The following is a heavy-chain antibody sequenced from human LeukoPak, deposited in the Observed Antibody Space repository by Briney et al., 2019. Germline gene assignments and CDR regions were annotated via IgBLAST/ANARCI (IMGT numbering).Heavy chain of an antibody. CDR3: AGELLTYYYDSGNYYNVHY. D-gene: IGHD3-10*01. CDR2: IYYSGST. CDR1: GGSISSSRYF. V-gene: IGHV4-39*02. J-gene: IGHJ4*02. Sequence: PSETLSLTCIVSGGSISSSRYFWGWIRQPPGKGLEWIGSIYYSGSTYYNPSLKSRVTISVDTSMNQFSLKLSSVTAADTAVYYCAGELLTYYYDSGNYYNVHYWGQGTLITVSS.